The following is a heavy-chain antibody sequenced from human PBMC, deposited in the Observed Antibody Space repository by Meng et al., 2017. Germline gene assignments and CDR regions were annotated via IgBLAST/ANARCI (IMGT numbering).Heavy chain of an antibody. CDR3: ARDAHSSSWFDP. CDR1: GFTLSSYN. CDR2: IWYDGSNK. D-gene: IGHD6-13*01. J-gene: IGHJ5*02. V-gene: IGHV3-33*08. Sequence: VGVGGGFVKAGRSLGLSCLASGFTLSSYNMNWVRPAPGKGLEWVAVIWYDGSNKYYADSVKGRFTISRDNSKNTLYLQMNSLRAEDTAVYYCARDAHSSSWFDPWGQGTLVTVSS.